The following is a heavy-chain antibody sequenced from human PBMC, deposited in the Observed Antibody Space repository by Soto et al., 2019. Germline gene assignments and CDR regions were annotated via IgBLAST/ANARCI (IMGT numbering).Heavy chain of an antibody. V-gene: IGHV3-30*18. J-gene: IGHJ3*02. CDR3: GKELEI. CDR2: ISYDGSNE. Sequence: QVQLVESGGGVVQPGRSLRLSCAASGFTFSTYGMHWVRQAPGKGLEWVAVISYDGSNEYYAESVKGRFTNSRDNSKNTLYLQMNSQRAEDTAVYYCGKELEIWGQGTMVTVSS. D-gene: IGHD1-1*01. CDR1: GFTFSTYG.